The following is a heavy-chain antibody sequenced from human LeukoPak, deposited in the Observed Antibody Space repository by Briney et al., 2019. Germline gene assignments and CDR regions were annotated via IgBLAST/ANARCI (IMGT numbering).Heavy chain of an antibody. CDR2: IRSKAYGGTT. Sequence: GGSLRLSCTASGFTFGDYAMSWVRQAPGKGLEWVGFIRSKAYGGTTEYAASVKGRFTISRDDSKSIAYLQMNSLKTEDTAVYYCTSPPWIQLWFHPQRAFDIWGQGTMVTVSS. V-gene: IGHV3-49*04. CDR3: TSPPWIQLWFHPQRAFDI. J-gene: IGHJ3*02. CDR1: GFTFGDYA. D-gene: IGHD5-18*01.